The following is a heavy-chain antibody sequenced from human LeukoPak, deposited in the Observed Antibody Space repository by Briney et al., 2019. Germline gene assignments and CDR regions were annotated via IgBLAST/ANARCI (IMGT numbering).Heavy chain of an antibody. Sequence: PGRSLRLSCAASGFTFDVYAMHWVRQAPRKGLEWVSGISWNSGSIGYADSVKGRFTISRDNAKNSLYLQMNSLRAEDTALYYCAKDMGYCSSTSCYVFDYWGQGTLVTVSS. CDR3: AKDMGYCSSTSCYVFDY. V-gene: IGHV3-9*01. CDR1: GFTFDVYA. D-gene: IGHD2-2*01. J-gene: IGHJ4*02. CDR2: ISWNSGSI.